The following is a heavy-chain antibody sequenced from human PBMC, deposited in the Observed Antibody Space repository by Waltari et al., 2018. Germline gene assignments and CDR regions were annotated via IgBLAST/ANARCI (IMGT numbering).Heavy chain of an antibody. CDR2: IYASGGST. J-gene: IGHJ4*02. Sequence: EVQLLESGGGLVQPGGSLRLSCTASGFSFSIYDMGWVRQAPGRGLEWFSAIYASGGSTFYADSVKGRLTISRDNFRNILYLQINSLRVEDTAVYYCGRNLQTAVADSDYWGQGTLVTVSS. V-gene: IGHV3-23*01. CDR1: GFSFSIYD. CDR3: GRNLQTAVADSDY. D-gene: IGHD5-18*01.